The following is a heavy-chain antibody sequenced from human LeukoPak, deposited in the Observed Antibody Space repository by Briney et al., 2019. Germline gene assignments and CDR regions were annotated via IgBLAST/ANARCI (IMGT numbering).Heavy chain of an antibody. Sequence: GGSLRLSCAASGFTFSSYSMSWVRQAPGKGLEWVSVIYSGGSTYYADSVKGRFTISRDNSKNTLYLQMNSLRAEDTAVYYCARELAGHYYGSGSSFDYWGQGTLVTVSS. J-gene: IGHJ4*02. D-gene: IGHD3-10*01. CDR3: ARELAGHYYGSGSSFDY. CDR1: GFTFSSYS. CDR2: IYSGGST. V-gene: IGHV3-66*01.